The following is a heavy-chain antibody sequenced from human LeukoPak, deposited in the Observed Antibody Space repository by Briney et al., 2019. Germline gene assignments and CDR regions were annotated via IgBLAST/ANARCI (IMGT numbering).Heavy chain of an antibody. Sequence: SETLSLTCTVSGYSISSGNYWSWIRQPPGKGLEWIGYIYYSGSTNYNPSLKSRVTISVDTSKNQFSLKLSSVTAADTAVYYCARGGSCDNDAFDIWGQGTMVTVSS. D-gene: IGHD2-2*02. CDR2: IYYSGST. CDR1: GYSISSGNY. CDR3: ARGGSCDNDAFDI. V-gene: IGHV4-61*01. J-gene: IGHJ3*02.